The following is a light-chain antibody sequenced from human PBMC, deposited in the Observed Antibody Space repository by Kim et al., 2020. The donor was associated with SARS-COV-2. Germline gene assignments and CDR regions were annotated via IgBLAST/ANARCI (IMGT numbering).Light chain of an antibody. CDR2: VAS. J-gene: IGKJ1*01. V-gene: IGKV3-20*01. CDR1: QSVSSSY. Sequence: SPGERATLSCRASQSVSSSYLAWYQQKPGQAPRLLIYVASRRATGIPDRFSGSGSGTDFTFTISRLEPEDFAVYYCQQYGTSPWTFGQGTKVDIK. CDR3: QQYGTSPWT.